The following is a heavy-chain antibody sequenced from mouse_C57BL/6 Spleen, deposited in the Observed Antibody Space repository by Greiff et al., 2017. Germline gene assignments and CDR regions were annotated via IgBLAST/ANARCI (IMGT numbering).Heavy chain of an antibody. CDR2: ISYSGST. J-gene: IGHJ4*01. V-gene: IGHV3-1*01. Sequence: EVQLVESGPGMVKPSQSLSLTCTVTGYSITSGYDWHWIRHFPGNKLEWMGYISYSGSTNYNPSLKSRISITHDTSKNHFFLKLNSVTTEDTATYYCASSTVVATDYAMDYWGQGTSVTVSS. CDR1: GYSITSGYD. CDR3: ASSTVVATDYAMDY. D-gene: IGHD1-1*01.